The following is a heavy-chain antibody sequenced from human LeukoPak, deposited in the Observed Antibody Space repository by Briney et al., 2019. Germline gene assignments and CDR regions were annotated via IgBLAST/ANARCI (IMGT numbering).Heavy chain of an antibody. V-gene: IGHV1-69*13. D-gene: IGHD6-19*01. CDR2: IIPIFGTA. CDR1: GGTFSSYA. J-gene: IGHJ4*02. CDR3: AREHSSGWYFDY. Sequence: RASVKVSCKASGGTFSSYAISWVRQAPGQGLEWMGGIIPIFGTANYAQKFQGRVTITADESTSTAYMELSSLRSEDTAVYYCAREHSSGWYFDYWGQGTLVTVSS.